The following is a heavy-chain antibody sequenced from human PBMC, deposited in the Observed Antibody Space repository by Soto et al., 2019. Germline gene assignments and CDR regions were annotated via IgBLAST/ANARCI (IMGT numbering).Heavy chain of an antibody. V-gene: IGHV4-31*03. Sequence: PSETLSLTCTVSGGSISSGGYYWSWIRQHPGKGLEWIGYIYYSGSTYYNPSLKSRVTISVDTSKNQFSLKLSSVTAADTAVYYCARDQAYYYDSSGYYYVSSWFDPWGQGTLVTVSS. CDR3: ARDQAYYYDSSGYYYVSSWFDP. CDR1: GGSISSGGYY. J-gene: IGHJ5*02. D-gene: IGHD3-22*01. CDR2: IYYSGST.